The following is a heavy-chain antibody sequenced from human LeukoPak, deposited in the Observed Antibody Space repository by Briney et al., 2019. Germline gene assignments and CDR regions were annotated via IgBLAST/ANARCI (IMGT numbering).Heavy chain of an antibody. CDR1: GFTFSSYA. CDR2: VSGGGDTT. Sequence: GGSLRLSCAASGFTFSSYAMSWVRQAPGKGLEWVSAVSGGGDTTYTADSVKGRFTISRDNSKNTIYLQMNTLITEDTALYYCAGISYSGTWPVGYWGQGTLVTVTA. J-gene: IGHJ4*02. D-gene: IGHD6-6*01. V-gene: IGHV3-23*01. CDR3: AGISYSGTWPVGY.